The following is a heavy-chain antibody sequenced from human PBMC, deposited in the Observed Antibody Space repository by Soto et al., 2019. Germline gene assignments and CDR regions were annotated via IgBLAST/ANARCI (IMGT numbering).Heavy chain of an antibody. CDR2: FNADEGET. V-gene: IGHV1-24*01. CDR1: GYTLTELS. J-gene: IGHJ3*02. D-gene: IGHD1-26*01. Sequence: ASVKVSCKVSGYTLTELSMHWVRQAPGKGLEWMGGFNADEGETSSAEKRVGKDSRTQCSSNDSKNRELSSLRSEDTAVYYCATARRRGRELDGDAFDIWGQGTMVTVSS. CDR3: ATARRRGRELDGDAFDI.